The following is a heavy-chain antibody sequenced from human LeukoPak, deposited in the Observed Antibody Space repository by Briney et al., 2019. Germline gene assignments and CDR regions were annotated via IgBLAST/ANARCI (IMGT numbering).Heavy chain of an antibody. V-gene: IGHV1-2*02. J-gene: IGHJ4*02. CDR1: GYTFTGYY. CDR2: INPNSGGT. D-gene: IGHD2-2*02. Sequence: ASVKVSCKASGYTFTGYYMHWVRQTPGQGLEWMGWINPNSGGTNYAQKFQGRVTMTRDTSISTAYMELSSLRSEDTAVYYCARASNYCSSTSCYRVLDYWGQGTLVTVSS. CDR3: ARASNYCSSTSCYRVLDY.